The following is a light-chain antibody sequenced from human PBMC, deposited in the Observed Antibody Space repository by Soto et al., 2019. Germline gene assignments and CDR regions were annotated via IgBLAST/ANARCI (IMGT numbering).Light chain of an antibody. CDR1: QSISSW. J-gene: IGKJ1*01. V-gene: IGKV1-5*03. CDR3: QQYNDNWT. Sequence: DIQMTQSPSTLSASVGDRVTITCRASQSISSWLAWYQQKPGQAPKLLIYKASTLQSGVPSRFSGSGSGTEFTLAISSLQPDDCGTYYCQQYNDNWTFGQGTKVEIK. CDR2: KAS.